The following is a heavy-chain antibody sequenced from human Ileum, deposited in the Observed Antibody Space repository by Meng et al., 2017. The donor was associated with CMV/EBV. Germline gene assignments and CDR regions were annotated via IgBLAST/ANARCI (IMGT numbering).Heavy chain of an antibody. J-gene: IGHJ4*02. CDR3: ARHSCSTSSCHFDF. CDR2: ISAYNGDT. Sequence: ASVKVSCKASNYTFTSYGISWVRQAPGQGLEWMGWISAYNGDTNYAQKLQGRVTITTDTSTSTAYMELRSLRSDDTAVYYCARHSCSTSSCHFDFWGQGTLVTVSS. D-gene: IGHD2-2*01. V-gene: IGHV1-18*01. CDR1: NYTFTSYG.